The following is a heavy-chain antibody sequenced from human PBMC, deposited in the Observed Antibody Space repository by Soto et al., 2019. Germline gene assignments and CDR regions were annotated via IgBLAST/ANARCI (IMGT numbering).Heavy chain of an antibody. V-gene: IGHV3-30-3*01. CDR2: ILYDGSTK. CDR1: GFTFSSFA. J-gene: IGHJ4*02. D-gene: IGHD2-21*02. CDR3: TRSVVTAPSAKEPNDY. Sequence: VQLVESGGGVVQPGRSLRLSCAASGFTFSSFAMHWVRQAPGKGLEWVAVILYDGSTKYYADSVKGRFTISRDNSKNTLYLQMNSLRAEDTAVYYCTRSVVTAPSAKEPNDYWGRGTLVTVSS.